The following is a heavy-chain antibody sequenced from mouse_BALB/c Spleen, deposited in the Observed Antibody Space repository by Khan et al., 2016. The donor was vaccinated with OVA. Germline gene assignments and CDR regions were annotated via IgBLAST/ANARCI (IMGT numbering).Heavy chain of an antibody. Sequence: QVQLQQSGTELVRPGVSVKISCKGSGYTFTEYAMNWVKESHEKSLEWIGVISTYYGDARYNQKFKGKATMTVDKSSSPAYMELARLTSEDSAIYYCARDGSRSLFAYWGQGTLVTVSA. V-gene: IGHV1S137*01. CDR1: GYTFTEYA. D-gene: IGHD1-1*01. J-gene: IGHJ3*01. CDR2: ISTYYGDA. CDR3: ARDGSRSLFAY.